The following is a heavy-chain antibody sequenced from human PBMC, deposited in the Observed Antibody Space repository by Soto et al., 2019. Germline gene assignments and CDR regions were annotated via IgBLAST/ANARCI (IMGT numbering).Heavy chain of an antibody. CDR1: GLTFSSSA. D-gene: IGHD2-15*01. CDR3: ARVPSSSGRAHFDY. CDR2: ISYDGSNK. J-gene: IGHJ4*02. Sequence: PGASLRPSFESSGLTFSSSAMHWVRQAPGKGLEWVAVISYDGSNKYYADSVKGRFTISRDNSKNTLYLQMNSLRAEDTAVYYCARVPSSSGRAHFDYWGQGT. V-gene: IGHV3-30-3*01.